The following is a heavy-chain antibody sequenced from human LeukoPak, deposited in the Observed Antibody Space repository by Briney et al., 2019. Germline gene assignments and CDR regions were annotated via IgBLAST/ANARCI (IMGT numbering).Heavy chain of an antibody. D-gene: IGHD3-22*01. Sequence: GGSLRLSCAASGFTLSSYWMHWVRQTPGMGLVWVSRINSDGGSTTYADSVKGRFTISRDNARNTLYLQMNSLRAEDTAVYYCARRGMGDSSGYRGFDPWGQGTLVTVSS. CDR2: INSDGGST. CDR3: ARRGMGDSSGYRGFDP. J-gene: IGHJ5*02. CDR1: GFTLSSYW. V-gene: IGHV3-74*01.